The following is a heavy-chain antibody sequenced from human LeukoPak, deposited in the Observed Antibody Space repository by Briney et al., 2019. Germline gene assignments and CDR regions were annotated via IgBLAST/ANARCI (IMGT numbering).Heavy chain of an antibody. J-gene: IGHJ4*02. D-gene: IGHD3-10*01. Sequence: PGRSLRLSCAASGFTFSSYGMHWVRLAPGKGLEWVAVIWYDGSNKYYADSVKGRFTISRDNSKNTLYLQMNSLRAEDTAVYYCAKQPFRTYYYGSGSYSPPDYWGQGTLVTVSS. CDR1: GFTFSSYG. V-gene: IGHV3-33*06. CDR2: IWYDGSNK. CDR3: AKQPFRTYYYGSGSYSPPDY.